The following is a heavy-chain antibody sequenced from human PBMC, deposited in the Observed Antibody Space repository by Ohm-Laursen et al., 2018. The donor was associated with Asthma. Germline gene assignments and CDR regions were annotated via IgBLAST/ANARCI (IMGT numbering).Heavy chain of an antibody. V-gene: IGHV3-30-3*01. CDR3: AKVVLMDV. Sequence: SLRLSCAASGFTFSSYAMHWVRQAPGKGLEWVAVISYDGGNKYYADSVKGRFTISRDNSKNTLYLQMNSLRAEDTAVYYCAKVVLMDVWGQGTTVTVSS. D-gene: IGHD3-16*02. CDR1: GFTFSSYA. CDR2: ISYDGGNK. J-gene: IGHJ6*02.